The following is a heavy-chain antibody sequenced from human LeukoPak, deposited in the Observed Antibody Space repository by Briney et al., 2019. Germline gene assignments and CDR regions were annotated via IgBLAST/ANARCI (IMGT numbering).Heavy chain of an antibody. D-gene: IGHD4-23*01. V-gene: IGHV3-33*01. J-gene: IGHJ4*02. Sequence: GTSLRLSCAASGFSFSTYGMHWVRQAPGKGLEWVAVIWYGGGNKYYGDSVKGRFTISRDNSKNTLYLQMNSLRAEDTAVYYCVTGGGNSVVYWGQGTLVTVSS. CDR1: GFSFSTYG. CDR3: VTGGGNSVVY. CDR2: IWYGGGNK.